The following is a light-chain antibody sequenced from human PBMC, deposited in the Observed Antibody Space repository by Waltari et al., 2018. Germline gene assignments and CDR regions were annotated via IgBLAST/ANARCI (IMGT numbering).Light chain of an antibody. CDR2: DKN. CDR3: HSRDASGVAGS. Sequence: SSELTQDPAVSVAMGQTVRITCPGDSLRSYYASWYQKRPGQAPILVIYDKNNRPSGVPDRFSGSSSHNTGSLTITGAQAEDEASYYCHSRDASGVAGSFGGGTKLTVL. J-gene: IGLJ2*01. CDR1: SLRSYY. V-gene: IGLV3-19*01.